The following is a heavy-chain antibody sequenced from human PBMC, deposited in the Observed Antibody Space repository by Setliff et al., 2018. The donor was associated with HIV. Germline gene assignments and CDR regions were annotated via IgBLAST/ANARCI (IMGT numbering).Heavy chain of an antibody. J-gene: IGHJ3*01. V-gene: IGHV1-69*02. Sequence: SVKVSCKASGGTFSYYTFNWVRQAPGQGLEWLGRIVPILCVPDYAQKFQGRVTFTADRSTSTVYMELSSLRSDETAVYYCASVNSDAFDVWGQGTKVTVSS. CDR2: IVPILCVP. CDR1: GGTFSYYT. CDR3: ASVNSDAFDV.